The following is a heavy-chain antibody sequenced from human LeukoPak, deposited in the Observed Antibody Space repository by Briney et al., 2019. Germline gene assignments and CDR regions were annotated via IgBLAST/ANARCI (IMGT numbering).Heavy chain of an antibody. CDR1: GGSLSSGSYY. CDR2: IYTSGST. CDR3: ARDRTVTKFDY. D-gene: IGHD4-17*01. V-gene: IGHV4-61*02. J-gene: IGHJ4*02. Sequence: PSETLSLTCTVSGGSLSSGSYYWSWIRQPAGKRLEWIGRIYTSGSTNYNPSLKSRVTISVDTSKNQFSLKLSSVTAADTAVYYCARDRTVTKFDYWGQGTLVTVSS.